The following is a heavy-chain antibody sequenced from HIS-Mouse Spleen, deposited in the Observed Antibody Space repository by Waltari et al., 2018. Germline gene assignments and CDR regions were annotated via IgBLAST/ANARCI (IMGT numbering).Heavy chain of an antibody. Sequence: QVQLQESGPGLVKPSETLSLTCTVSGYSISSGYYWGWIRQPPGKGLEWMWSIYHSGSTYYNPALKSRVTISVDTSKNQFSLKLSSVTAADTAVYYCARDPYVAAAYNWFDPWGQGTLVTVSS. CDR3: ARDPYVAAAYNWFDP. J-gene: IGHJ5*02. CDR2: IYHSGST. D-gene: IGHD6-13*01. V-gene: IGHV4-38-2*02. CDR1: GYSISSGYY.